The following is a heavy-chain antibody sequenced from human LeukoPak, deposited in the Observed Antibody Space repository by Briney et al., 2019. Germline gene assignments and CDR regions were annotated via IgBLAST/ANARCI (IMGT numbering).Heavy chain of an antibody. CDR1: GGSISSGGYY. V-gene: IGHV4-31*03. J-gene: IGHJ4*02. D-gene: IGHD3-10*01. CDR3: ARGVPGGSGSELFDY. Sequence: NPSETLSLTCTVSGGSISSGGYYWSWIRQHPGKGLEWIGYIYYSGSTYYNPSLKSRVTISVDTSKNQFSLKLSSVTAADTAVYYCARGVPGGSGSELFDYWGQGTLVTVSS. CDR2: IYYSGST.